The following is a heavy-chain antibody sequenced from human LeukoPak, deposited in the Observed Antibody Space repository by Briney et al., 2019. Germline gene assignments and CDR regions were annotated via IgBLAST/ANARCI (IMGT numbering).Heavy chain of an antibody. CDR1: GGSFSGYY. J-gene: IGHJ5*02. V-gene: IGHV4-34*01. Sequence: SETLSLTCAVYGGSFSGYYWSWIRQPPGKGLEWIGEINHSGSTNYNPSLKSRVTISVDTSKNQFSLKLSSVTAADTAVYYCARTHLGGHDSSDGGWFDPWGQGTLVTVSS. D-gene: IGHD3-22*01. CDR3: ARTHLGGHDSSDGGWFDP. CDR2: INHSGST.